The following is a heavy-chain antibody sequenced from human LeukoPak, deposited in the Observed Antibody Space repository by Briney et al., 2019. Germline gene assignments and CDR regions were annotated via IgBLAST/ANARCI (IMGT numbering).Heavy chain of an antibody. D-gene: IGHD5-12*01. J-gene: IGHJ3*02. CDR3: ARGGYGDAFDI. Sequence: PSETLSLTCTVSGGSISSGSYYWSWIRQPAGTGLEWIGRIYNSGSTNYNPSLKSRVTISVDTSKNQFSVKLSSVTAADTAVYYCARGGYGDAFDIWGQGTMVTVSS. CDR2: IYNSGST. CDR1: GGSISSGSYY. V-gene: IGHV4-61*02.